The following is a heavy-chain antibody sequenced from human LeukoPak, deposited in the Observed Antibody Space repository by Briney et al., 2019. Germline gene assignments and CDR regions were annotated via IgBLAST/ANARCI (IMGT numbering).Heavy chain of an antibody. Sequence: GGSLRLSCAASGFTFSSYAMSWVRQAPGKGLEWVSAISGSGGSTYYADSVKGRFTISRDNSKNTLYLQMNSLRAEDTAVYYCARLTSGKSYYYGMDVWGQGTTVTVSS. CDR2: ISGSGGST. CDR1: GFTFSSYA. V-gene: IGHV3-23*01. CDR3: ARLTSGKSYYYGMDV. D-gene: IGHD3-10*01. J-gene: IGHJ6*02.